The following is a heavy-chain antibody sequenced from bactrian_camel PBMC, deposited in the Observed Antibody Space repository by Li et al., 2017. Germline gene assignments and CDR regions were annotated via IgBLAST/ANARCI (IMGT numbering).Heavy chain of an antibody. CDR2: IDLTGKT. CDR1: GFSFDDSD. CDR3: AAEPIDCPSAPPNKRSYYYNH. Sequence: HVQLVESGGGSVQAGGSLRLSCTVSGFSFDDSDMDWYRQAPGNECELVSTIDLTGKTYYSPSVKGRFTISQDTADNTLNLTMNNLKPEDTATYYCAAEPIDCPSAPPNKRSYYYNHWGQGTQVTVS. D-gene: IGHD3*01. V-gene: IGHV3S55*01. J-gene: IGHJ4*01.